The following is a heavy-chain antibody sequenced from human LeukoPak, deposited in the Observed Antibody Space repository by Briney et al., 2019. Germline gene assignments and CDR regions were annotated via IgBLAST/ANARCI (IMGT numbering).Heavy chain of an antibody. V-gene: IGHV1-18*01. CDR3: AGFPDSASSGYWGLGAFDI. CDR1: GYTFTSYG. J-gene: IGHJ3*02. D-gene: IGHD3-22*01. CDR2: ISAYNGNT. Sequence: GASVKVSCKASGYTFTSYGISWVRQAPGQGLEWMGWISAYNGNTNYAQKLQGRVTMTTDTSTSTAYMELRSLRSDDTAVYYCAGFPDSASSGYWGLGAFDIWGQGTMVTVSS.